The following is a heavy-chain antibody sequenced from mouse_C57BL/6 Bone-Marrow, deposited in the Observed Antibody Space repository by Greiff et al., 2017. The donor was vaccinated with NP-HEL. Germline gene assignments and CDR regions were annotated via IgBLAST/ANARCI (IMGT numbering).Heavy chain of an antibody. V-gene: IGHV1-74*01. Sequence: QVQLQQSGAELVKPGASVKVSCKASGYTFTSYWMHWVKQRPGQGLEWIGRIHPSDSDTNYNQKFKGKATLTVDKSSSTAYMELSSLTSEDAAVYYGAKGPFPDWYFDVWGKGTTVTVSS. CDR3: AKGPFPDWYFDV. CDR1: GYTFTSYW. CDR2: IHPSDSDT. J-gene: IGHJ1*03.